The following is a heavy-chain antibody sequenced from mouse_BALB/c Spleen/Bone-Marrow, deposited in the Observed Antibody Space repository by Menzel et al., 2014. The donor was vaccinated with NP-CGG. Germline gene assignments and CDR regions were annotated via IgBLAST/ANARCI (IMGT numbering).Heavy chain of an antibody. Sequence: EVKLVESGGGLVQPGGSLKLSCAASGFDFSRYWMTWVRQAPGKGLEWIGEINPASSTINYTPSLKDKFIISRDNAKNTLYLQKSKVRSEDAALYYCAKNYYYGYVAYWGQGTLVTVSA. CDR1: GFDFSRYW. J-gene: IGHJ3*01. CDR3: AKNYYYGYVAY. D-gene: IGHD1-2*01. V-gene: IGHV4-1*02. CDR2: INPASSTI.